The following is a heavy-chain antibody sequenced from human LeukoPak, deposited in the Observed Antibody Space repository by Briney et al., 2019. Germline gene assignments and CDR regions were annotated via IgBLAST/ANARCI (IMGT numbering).Heavy chain of an antibody. CDR1: GGTFSSHF. Sequence: ASVKVSCRASGGTFSSHFISWVRQAPGQGLEWMGGINPIFGTDHYAQKFQDRVTITADISTNTVYMELSNLRSEDTAMYYCARDEEGDCGGDCYNWFAPWGQGTLVTVSS. J-gene: IGHJ5*02. D-gene: IGHD2-21*02. CDR2: INPIFGTD. V-gene: IGHV1-69*06. CDR3: ARDEEGDCGGDCYNWFAP.